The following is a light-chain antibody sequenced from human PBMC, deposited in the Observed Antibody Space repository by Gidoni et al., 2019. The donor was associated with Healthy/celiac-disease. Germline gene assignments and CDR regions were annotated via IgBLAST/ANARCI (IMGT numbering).Light chain of an antibody. V-gene: IGKV3-20*01. CDR3: QQYGSSPIT. Sequence: EIVGTKATGTLSLSPGDRATLPCSVRQSVSSSYLAWYQQKPGQAPRLLIYGASSRATGIPDRFSGSGSGTDFTLTISRLEPEDFAVYYCQQYGSSPITFXXXTRLEIK. J-gene: IGKJ5*01. CDR1: QSVSSSY. CDR2: GAS.